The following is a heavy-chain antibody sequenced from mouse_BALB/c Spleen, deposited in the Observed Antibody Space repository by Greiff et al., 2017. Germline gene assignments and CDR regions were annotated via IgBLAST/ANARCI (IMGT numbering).Heavy chain of an antibody. D-gene: IGHD2-3*01. Sequence: VKVVESGPDLVAPSQSLSITCTVSGFSLTSYGVHWVRQPPGKGLEWLVVIWSDGSTTYNSALKSRLSISKDNSKSQVFLKMNSLQTDDTAMYYCARQSEDGYYFDYWGQGTTLTVSS. CDR1: GFSLTSYG. J-gene: IGHJ2*01. CDR3: ARQSEDGYYFDY. CDR2: IWSDGST. V-gene: IGHV2-6-2*01.